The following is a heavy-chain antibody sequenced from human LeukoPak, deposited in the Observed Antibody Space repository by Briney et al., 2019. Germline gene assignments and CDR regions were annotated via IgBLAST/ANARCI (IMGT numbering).Heavy chain of an antibody. CDR3: AKDKKWGASEQSPYFDY. D-gene: IGHD1-26*01. CDR1: GFTFSSYS. Sequence: QAGGSLRLSCAASGFTFSSYSMNWVRQAPGKGLEWVSYISSSSSTIYYADSVKGRFTISRDNAKNSLYLQMNSLRAEDTALYYCAKDKKWGASEQSPYFDYWGQGTLVTVSS. CDR2: ISSSSSTI. J-gene: IGHJ4*02. V-gene: IGHV3-48*04.